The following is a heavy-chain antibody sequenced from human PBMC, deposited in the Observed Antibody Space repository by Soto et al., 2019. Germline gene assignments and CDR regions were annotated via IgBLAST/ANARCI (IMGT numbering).Heavy chain of an antibody. CDR2: IYYSGST. J-gene: IGHJ5*02. V-gene: IGHV4-39*01. CDR3: AGSPSITIFGVVTSPPGWFDP. D-gene: IGHD3-3*01. Sequence: SETLSLTCTVSGGSISSSSYYWGWIRQPPGKGLEWIGSIYYSGSTYYNPSLKSRVTISVDTSKNQFSLKLSSVTAADTAVYYCAGSPSITIFGVVTSPPGWFDPWGQGTLVTVSS. CDR1: GGSISSSSYY.